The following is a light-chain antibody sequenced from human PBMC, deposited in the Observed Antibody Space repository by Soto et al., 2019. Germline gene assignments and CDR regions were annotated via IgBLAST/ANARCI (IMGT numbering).Light chain of an antibody. CDR2: SNN. CDR3: AAWDDSLNGLV. Sequence: QSVLTQPPSASGTPGQRVTISCSGSSSNIGSNTVNWYQQLPGTAPKLLIYSNNQRPSGVPDRFSGSKSGTSASLAIRGLQSDDEADYYCAAWDDSLNGLVFGGGTKLTVL. CDR1: SSNIGSNT. V-gene: IGLV1-44*01. J-gene: IGLJ2*01.